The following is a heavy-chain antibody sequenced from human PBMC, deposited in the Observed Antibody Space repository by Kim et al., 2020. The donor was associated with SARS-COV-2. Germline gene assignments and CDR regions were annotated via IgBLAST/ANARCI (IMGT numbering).Heavy chain of an antibody. CDR3: ARDERMAIFGVGYYFDY. V-gene: IGHV1-3*01. Sequence: ASVKVSCKASGYTFTSYAMHWVRQAPGQRLEWMGWINAGNGNTKYSQKFQGRVTITRDTSASTAYMELSSLRSEDTAVYYCARDERMAIFGVGYYFDYWGQGTLVSVSS. CDR2: INAGNGNT. D-gene: IGHD3-3*01. CDR1: GYTFTSYA. J-gene: IGHJ4*02.